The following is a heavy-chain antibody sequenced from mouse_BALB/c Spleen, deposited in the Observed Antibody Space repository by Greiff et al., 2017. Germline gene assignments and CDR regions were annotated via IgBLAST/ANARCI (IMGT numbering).Heavy chain of an antibody. CDR2: ISYSGST. Sequence: EVNLVESGPGLVKPSQSLSLTCTVTGYSITSDYAWYWIRQFPGNKLGWMGYISYSGSTSYNPSLKSRISITRDTSKNQFFLQLNSVTTEDTATYYCARNGYRYDEYFDYWGQGTTLTVSS. V-gene: IGHV3-2*02. CDR1: GYSITSDYA. CDR3: ARNGYRYDEYFDY. D-gene: IGHD2-14*01. J-gene: IGHJ2*01.